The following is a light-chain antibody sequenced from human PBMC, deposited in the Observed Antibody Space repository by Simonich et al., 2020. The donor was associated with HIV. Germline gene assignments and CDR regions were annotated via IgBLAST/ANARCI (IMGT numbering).Light chain of an antibody. CDR1: QGISSY. CDR3: QQANSFPLT. J-gene: IGKJ4*01. Sequence: IQLTQSPSFLSASVGDRITITCRASQGISSYLSWYQQKPGKAPKLLIYAASTLQSGVPSRFSGGESGTEFTLTISSLQPEDFATYYCQQANSFPLTFGGGTKVEIK. CDR2: AAS. V-gene: IGKV1-9*01.